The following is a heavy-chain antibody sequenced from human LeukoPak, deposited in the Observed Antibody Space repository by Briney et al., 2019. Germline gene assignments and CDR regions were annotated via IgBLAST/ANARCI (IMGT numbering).Heavy chain of an antibody. Sequence: GASVKVSCKASGYTFTGYYMHWVRQAPGQGLEWMGWINPNSGGTNYARKFQGRVTMTRDTSISTAYMELSRLRSDDTAVYYCAREPEPRKGDYWGQGTLVTVSS. D-gene: IGHD1-14*01. CDR2: INPNSGGT. J-gene: IGHJ4*02. CDR3: AREPEPRKGDY. V-gene: IGHV1-2*02. CDR1: GYTFTGYY.